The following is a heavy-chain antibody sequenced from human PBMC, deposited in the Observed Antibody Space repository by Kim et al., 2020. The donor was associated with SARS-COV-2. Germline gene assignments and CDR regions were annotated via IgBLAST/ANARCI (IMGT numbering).Heavy chain of an antibody. V-gene: IGHV3-30*04. D-gene: IGHD3-16*02. J-gene: IGHJ4*02. CDR3: ARVHLRLGELSFPLVDY. Sequence: GGSLRLSCAASGFTFSSYAMHWVRQAPGKGLEWVAVISYDGSNKYYADSVKGRFTISRDNSKNTLYLQMNSLRAEDTAVYYCARVHLRLGELSFPLVDYWGQGTLVTVSS. CDR2: ISYDGSNK. CDR1: GFTFSSYA.